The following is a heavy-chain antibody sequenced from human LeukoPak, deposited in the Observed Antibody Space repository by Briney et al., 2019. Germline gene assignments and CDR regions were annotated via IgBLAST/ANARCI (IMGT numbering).Heavy chain of an antibody. CDR3: ATYGSGSYYISRDAFDI. D-gene: IGHD3-10*01. Sequence: PSETLSLTCAVYGGSFSGYYWSWIRQPPGKGLEWIGYIYYSGSTNYNPSLKSRVTISVDTSKNQFSLKLSSVTAADTAVYYCATYGSGSYYISRDAFDIWGQGTMVTVSS. V-gene: IGHV4-59*01. J-gene: IGHJ3*02. CDR2: IYYSGST. CDR1: GGSFSGYY.